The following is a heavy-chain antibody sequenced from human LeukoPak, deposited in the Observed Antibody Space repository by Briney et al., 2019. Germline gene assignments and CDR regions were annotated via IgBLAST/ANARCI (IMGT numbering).Heavy chain of an antibody. CDR3: ARDFGYSYGSALYYYGMDV. J-gene: IGHJ6*02. V-gene: IGHV1-18*04. CDR2: ISAYNGNT. CDR1: GYTFTGYY. D-gene: IGHD5-18*01. Sequence: ASVKVSCKASGYTFTGYYMHWVRQAPGQGLEWMGWISAYNGNTNYAQKLQGRVTMTTDTSTSTAYMELRSLRSDDTAVYYCARDFGYSYGSALYYYGMDVWGQGTTVTVSS.